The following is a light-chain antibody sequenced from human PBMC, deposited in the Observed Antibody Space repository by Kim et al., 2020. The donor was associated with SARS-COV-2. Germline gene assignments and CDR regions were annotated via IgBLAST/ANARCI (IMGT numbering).Light chain of an antibody. Sequence: GQSVTICCTGTTDEVGRYDFVSWYHQYSGKVPKLLIYDVSERPSGVPDRFSGATSGSTASLTISGLQTDDEAAYYCCSYAGSYTWLFGGGTQLTVL. CDR1: TDEVGRYDF. CDR3: CSYAGSYTWL. CDR2: DVS. J-gene: IGLJ3*02. V-gene: IGLV2-11*03.